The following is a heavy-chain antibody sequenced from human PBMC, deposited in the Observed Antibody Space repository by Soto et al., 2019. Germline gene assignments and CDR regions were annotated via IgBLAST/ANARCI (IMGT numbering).Heavy chain of an antibody. V-gene: IGHV1-18*01. CDR2: ISAYNGNT. J-gene: IGHJ6*02. D-gene: IGHD2-2*01. Sequence: ASVKVSCKASGYTFTSYGISWVRQAPGQGLEWMGWISAYNGNTNYAQKLQGRVTMTTDTSTSTAYMELRSLRSDDTAVYYCARAPASEGDYYYGMDVWGPGTTVTVS. CDR3: ARAPASEGDYYYGMDV. CDR1: GYTFTSYG.